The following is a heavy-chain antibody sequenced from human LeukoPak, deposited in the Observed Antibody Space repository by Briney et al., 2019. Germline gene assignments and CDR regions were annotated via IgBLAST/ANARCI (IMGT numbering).Heavy chain of an antibody. V-gene: IGHV4-39*01. CDR2: IYYSGST. CDR3: ARGCVYYDSSGPDAFDI. J-gene: IGHJ3*02. Sequence: PSETLSLTCTVSGGSISSSSYYWGWIRQPPGKGLEWIGSIYYSGSTYYNPSLKSRVTISVDTSKNQFSLKLSSVTAADTAVYYCARGCVYYDSSGPDAFDIWGQGTMVTVSS. D-gene: IGHD3-22*01. CDR1: GGSISSSSYY.